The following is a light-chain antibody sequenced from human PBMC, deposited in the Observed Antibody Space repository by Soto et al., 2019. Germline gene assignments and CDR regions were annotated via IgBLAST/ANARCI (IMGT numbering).Light chain of an antibody. CDR3: QQYNNWPSWT. Sequence: EIVMTQSPATLSVSPGERATLSCRASQSVSSNLAWYQHKPGQAPRLLIYGASTMATGIPARFSGSGYETAFTLTISSMQSKDFAVYYCQQYNNWPSWTFGQGTKVEIK. V-gene: IGKV3-15*01. CDR1: QSVSSN. J-gene: IGKJ1*01. CDR2: GAS.